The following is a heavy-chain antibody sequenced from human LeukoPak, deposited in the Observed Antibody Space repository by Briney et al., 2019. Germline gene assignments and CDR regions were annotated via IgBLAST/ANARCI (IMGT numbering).Heavy chain of an antibody. Sequence: GGSLRLSCAASGFTFSSYGMHWVRQAPGKGLEWVAFIRYDGSNKYYADSVKGRFTISRDNSKNTLYLQMNSLRAEDTAVYYCAKGRGTMVREYYFDYWGQGTLVTVSS. V-gene: IGHV3-30*02. J-gene: IGHJ4*02. CDR1: GFTFSSYG. CDR2: IRYDGSNK. D-gene: IGHD3-10*01. CDR3: AKGRGTMVREYYFDY.